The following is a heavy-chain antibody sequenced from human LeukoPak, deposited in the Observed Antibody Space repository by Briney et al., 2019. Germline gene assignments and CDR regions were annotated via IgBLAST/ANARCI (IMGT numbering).Heavy chain of an antibody. V-gene: IGHV1-8*01. D-gene: IGHD3-22*01. CDR2: MNPDSGTT. Sequence: ASVKASCTPSGYTFTSYDINWGRQATGQGLEWMGWMNPDSGTTGYAQTFQGRATMTRNTSISTACMELSSLRSEDTAVYYCARLPYYYDSSGYYTGAFDIWGQGTMVTVSS. CDR1: GYTFTSYD. J-gene: IGHJ3*02. CDR3: ARLPYYYDSSGYYTGAFDI.